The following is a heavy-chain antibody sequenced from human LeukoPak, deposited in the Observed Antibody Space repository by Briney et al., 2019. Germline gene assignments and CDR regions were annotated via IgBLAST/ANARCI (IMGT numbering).Heavy chain of an antibody. CDR1: GGSISSYY. D-gene: IGHD2-2*01. CDR2: IYYSGST. Sequence: ASETPSLTCTVSGGSISSYYWSWIRQPPGKGLEWIGYIYYSGSTNYNPSLKSRVTISVDTSKNQFSLKLSSVTAADTAVYYCARTPGGSSIQDAFDIWGQGTMVTVSS. CDR3: ARTPGGSSIQDAFDI. V-gene: IGHV4-59*01. J-gene: IGHJ3*02.